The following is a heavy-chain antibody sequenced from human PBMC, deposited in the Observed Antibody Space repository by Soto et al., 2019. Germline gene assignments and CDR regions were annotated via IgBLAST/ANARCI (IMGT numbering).Heavy chain of an antibody. CDR3: ARDLWGYCGTDCYPLDV. CDR2: MYNTGST. Sequence: QVQLQESGPGLVKPSETLSLTCTVSGGTISRYYWSWIRQPPGKGLEWIGYMYNTGSTVYNPSFKSRFTIPVVPSKNQIYLKRNSVTAADTAVYYCARDLWGYCGTDCYPLDVWGQGTTVTVSS. J-gene: IGHJ6*02. D-gene: IGHD2-21*02. V-gene: IGHV4-59*01. CDR1: GGTISRYY.